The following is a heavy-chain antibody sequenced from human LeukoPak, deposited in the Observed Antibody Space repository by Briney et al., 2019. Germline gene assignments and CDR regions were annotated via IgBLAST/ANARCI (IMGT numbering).Heavy chain of an antibody. CDR1: GFTFSDYN. V-gene: IGHV3-30*03. D-gene: IGHD6-13*01. Sequence: GGSLRLSCAASGFTFSDYNMNWLRQAPGKGLEWVAVIFYDGSNKYYADSVKGRFTVSRDNSKNTLYLQVNSLRVEDTAVYYCARDNIRYSSSWSLGYWGQGTLVTVSS. J-gene: IGHJ4*02. CDR3: ARDNIRYSSSWSLGY. CDR2: IFYDGSNK.